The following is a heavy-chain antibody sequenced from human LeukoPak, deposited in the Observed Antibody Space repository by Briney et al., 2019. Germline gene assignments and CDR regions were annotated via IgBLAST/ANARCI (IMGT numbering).Heavy chain of an antibody. D-gene: IGHD2-2*02. Sequence: SETLSLTCTVSGGSISSYYWSWIRQPRAKGLEWIGYIYTSGSTNYNTSLKSRVTISVDTSKNQFYLKLSSVTAADTAVYYCARLAPAAIYYYYYTDVWGKGCTVTVSS. J-gene: IGHJ6*03. CDR1: GGSISSYY. CDR3: ARLAPAAIYYYYYTDV. V-gene: IGHV4-4*09. CDR2: IYTSGST.